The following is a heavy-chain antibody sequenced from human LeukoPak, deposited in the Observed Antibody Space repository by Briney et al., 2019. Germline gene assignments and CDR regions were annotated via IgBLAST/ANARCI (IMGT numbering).Heavy chain of an antibody. J-gene: IGHJ4*02. CDR1: GGSISTYY. D-gene: IGHD4-11*01. V-gene: IGHV4-59*01. Sequence: SETLSLTCTVSGGSISTYYWSWIRQPPGKGLEWIGYVYYSGSTNYNPSLKSRVTISADTSKNQFSLTLSSVTAADTAVYYCARDYSNYIIDYWGQGTLVTVSS. CDR3: ARDYSNYIIDY. CDR2: VYYSGST.